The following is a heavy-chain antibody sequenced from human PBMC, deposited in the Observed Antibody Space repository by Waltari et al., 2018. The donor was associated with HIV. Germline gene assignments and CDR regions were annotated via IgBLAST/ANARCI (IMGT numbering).Heavy chain of an antibody. CDR2: IYTSGST. J-gene: IGHJ4*02. Sequence: QVQLQESGPGLVQPSQTLSLTCTVSGGPISSGSYYWRWIRQPAGKGLEWIGRIYTSGSTNYNPSLKSRVTISVDTSKNQFSLKLSSVTAADTAVYYCARERGAVAGTFFDYWGQGTLVTVSS. V-gene: IGHV4-61*02. CDR3: ARERGAVAGTFFDY. D-gene: IGHD6-19*01. CDR1: GGPISSGSYY.